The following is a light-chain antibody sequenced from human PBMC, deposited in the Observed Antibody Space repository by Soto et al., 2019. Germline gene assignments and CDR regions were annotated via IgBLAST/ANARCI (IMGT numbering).Light chain of an antibody. CDR1: SSDIGGYNY. CDR2: EVS. CDR3: SSFTTSTTLYV. Sequence: QSVLTQPASVSGSPGQSITISCTGTSSDIGGYNYVSWYQQHPGKVPKLIIFEVSTRPSGVSNCFSGSKSGNTASLTISGLQADDEADYYCSSFTTSTTLYVFGTGTKVTVL. J-gene: IGLJ1*01. V-gene: IGLV2-14*01.